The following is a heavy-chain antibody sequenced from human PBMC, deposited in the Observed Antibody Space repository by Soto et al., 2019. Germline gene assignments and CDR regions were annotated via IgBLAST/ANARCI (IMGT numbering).Heavy chain of an antibody. V-gene: IGHV3-23*01. D-gene: IGHD3-9*01. CDR2: INGDGGGNGGST. CDR3: AKRPLTWYLGLDY. J-gene: IGHJ4*02. Sequence: EVQLLESGGGLVQPGGSLRLSCAASGFTFSNYAMTWVRQAPGKGLEWVSAINGDGGGNGGSTYYADSVKGRFTISRDNSSNTLYLLKNNLRVEDTAVYYCAKRPLTWYLGLDYWGQGALVTVSS. CDR1: GFTFSNYA.